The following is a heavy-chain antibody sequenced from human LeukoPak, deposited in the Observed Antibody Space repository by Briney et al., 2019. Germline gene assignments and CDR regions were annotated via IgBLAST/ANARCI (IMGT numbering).Heavy chain of an antibody. CDR2: MKSDGSST. D-gene: IGHD3-10*01. V-gene: IGHV3-74*01. CDR1: GFTFSSYW. Sequence: GGSLRLSCAASGFTFSSYWMHWVRQAPGKGLMWVSRMKSDGSSTSYADSAKGRFTISRDNAKNTLYLQMNSLRAEDTAVYYCAVRQGGSYTGESDYWGQGTLVTVSS. CDR3: AVRQGGSYTGESDY. J-gene: IGHJ4*02.